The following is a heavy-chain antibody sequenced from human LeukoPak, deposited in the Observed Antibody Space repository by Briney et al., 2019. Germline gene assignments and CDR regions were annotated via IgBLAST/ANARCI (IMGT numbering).Heavy chain of an antibody. CDR2: IKAKAHGGTI. CDR3: TTDGVGVEGATYDN. CDR1: GFRFNTYW. V-gene: IGHV3-15*01. D-gene: IGHD1-26*01. J-gene: IGHJ4*02. Sequence: GGSLRLSCAASGFRFNTYWMSWVRQAPGKGLEWVGRIKAKAHGGTIEYAAPVKGRFTISRDDSKNALYLQMNSLKTEDTAVYYCTTDGVGVEGATYDNWGQGTLVSVSS.